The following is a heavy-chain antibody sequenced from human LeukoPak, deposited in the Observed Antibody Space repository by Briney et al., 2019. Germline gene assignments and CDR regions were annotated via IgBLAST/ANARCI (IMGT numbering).Heavy chain of an antibody. J-gene: IGHJ6*03. CDR2: ISSSGSTI. Sequence: PGGSLRLSCAASGFTFSSYEMNWVRQAPGKGLEWVSYISSSGSTIYYADSVKGRFTISRDNAKNTLYLQMNSLRAEDTAVYYCTRGGGILTGYRLGHYYMDVWGKGTTVTISS. V-gene: IGHV3-48*03. D-gene: IGHD3-9*01. CDR3: TRGGGILTGYRLGHYYMDV. CDR1: GFTFSSYE.